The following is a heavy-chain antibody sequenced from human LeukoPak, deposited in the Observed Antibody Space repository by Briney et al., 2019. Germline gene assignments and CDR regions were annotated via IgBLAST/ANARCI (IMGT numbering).Heavy chain of an antibody. D-gene: IGHD2/OR15-2a*01. J-gene: IGHJ6*03. CDR3: ARGYSTSHYYLDV. CDR1: GFSFSRYG. CDR2: LWYDGTNK. Sequence: GGSLRLSCEASGFSFSRYGIHWVRQAPGKGLEWLALLWYDGTNKYYADSVGGRFSISRDNSRNTLYLEMSSLRADDTAVYYCARGYSTSHYYLDVWGKGTTVTVSS. V-gene: IGHV3-33*01.